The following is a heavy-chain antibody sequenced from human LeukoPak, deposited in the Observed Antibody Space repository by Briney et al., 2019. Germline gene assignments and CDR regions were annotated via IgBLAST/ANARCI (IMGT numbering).Heavy chain of an antibody. Sequence: GGSLRLSCTASGFTFSTYEMHWVRQATGKGLEWVSAIGITGNTYYLVSVKGRFTISRENAKNSLYLQMNSLRAGDTAVYYCARDLGTGSAYTNRFDLWGQGTLVTVSS. CDR1: GFTFSTYE. D-gene: IGHD3-22*01. CDR2: IGITGNT. V-gene: IGHV3-13*01. J-gene: IGHJ5*02. CDR3: ARDLGTGSAYTNRFDL.